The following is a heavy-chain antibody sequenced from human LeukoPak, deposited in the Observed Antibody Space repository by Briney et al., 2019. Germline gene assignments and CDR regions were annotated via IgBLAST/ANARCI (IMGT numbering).Heavy chain of an antibody. CDR2: FNPNSGGT. V-gene: IGHV1-2*02. CDR3: AREEVIAAAGPTLDY. Sequence: ASVKVSCKASGYTFTGYYMHWVRQAPGQGLEWMGWFNPNSGGTNYAQKFQGRVTMTRDTSISTAYMELSRLRSDDTAVFYCAREEVIAAAGPTLDYWGQGALVTVSS. D-gene: IGHD6-13*01. J-gene: IGHJ4*02. CDR1: GYTFTGYY.